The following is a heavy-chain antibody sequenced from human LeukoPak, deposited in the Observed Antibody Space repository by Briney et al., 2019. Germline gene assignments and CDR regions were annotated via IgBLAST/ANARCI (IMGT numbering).Heavy chain of an antibody. CDR2: IYDSGST. D-gene: IGHD3-10*01. J-gene: IGHJ4*02. CDR1: GGSISSGGYS. Sequence: SETLSLTCTVSGGSISSGGYSWSWIRQPPGKGLEWIGYIYDSGSTYYKPSLKSRVTISLDRSKNQFSLKLTSVTAADTAVYYCARYGGSGTYFFDYWGQGTLVTVSS. V-gene: IGHV4-30-2*01. CDR3: ARYGGSGTYFFDY.